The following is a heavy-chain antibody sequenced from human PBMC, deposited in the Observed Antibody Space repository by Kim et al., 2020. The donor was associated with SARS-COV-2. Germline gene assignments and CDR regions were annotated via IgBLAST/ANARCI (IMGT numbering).Heavy chain of an antibody. Sequence: SQTLSLTCAISGDSVSSNSVAWNWIRQSPSRGLEWLGRTYYNSKWQNDYAVSLKSRITINADTSKKQSSLQLNSVTPEDTAVYYCAIGWFASGFKSWGQGTLITVSS. V-gene: IGHV6-1*01. CDR3: AIGWFASGFKS. CDR2: TYYNSKWQN. CDR1: GDSVSSNSVA. D-gene: IGHD6-19*01. J-gene: IGHJ5*02.